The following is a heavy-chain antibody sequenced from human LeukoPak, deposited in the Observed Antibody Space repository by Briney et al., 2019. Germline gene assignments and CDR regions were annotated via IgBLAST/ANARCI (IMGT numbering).Heavy chain of an antibody. CDR3: ARDSFYCGGDCYFDY. CDR1: GGTFSSYA. J-gene: IGHJ4*02. V-gene: IGHV1-69*04. Sequence: SVKVSCKASGGTFSSYAISWVRQAPGQGLEWMGRIIPIFGIANYAQKFQGRVTITADKSTNTAYMELSSLRSEDTAVYYCARDSFYCGGDCYFDYWGQGTLVTVSS. CDR2: IIPIFGIA. D-gene: IGHD2-21*02.